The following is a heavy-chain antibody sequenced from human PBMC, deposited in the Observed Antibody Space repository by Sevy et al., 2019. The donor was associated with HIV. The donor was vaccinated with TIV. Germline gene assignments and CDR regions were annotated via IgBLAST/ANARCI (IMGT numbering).Heavy chain of an antibody. Sequence: GGSLRLSCEASGFTLSSYTMNWVRQSPEKGLEWVATFDRTDITHYADSVKGRFFISRATAKNSLFLQMNSLRDDDTAMYFCVRDERAIASHFDYWGRGTLVTVSS. CDR3: VRDERAIASHFDY. J-gene: IGHJ4*02. D-gene: IGHD2-21*01. CDR1: GFTLSSYT. V-gene: IGHV3-48*02. CDR2: FDRTDIT.